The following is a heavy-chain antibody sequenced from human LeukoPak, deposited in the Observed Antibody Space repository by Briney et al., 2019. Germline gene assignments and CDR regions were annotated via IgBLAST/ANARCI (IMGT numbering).Heavy chain of an antibody. CDR2: IRSKAYGGTT. Sequence: GGSLRLSCTASGFSFGDYAMSWVRQAPGKGLEWVGFIRSKAYGGTTEYAASVKGGFTISRDDSKSIAYLQMNSLKTEDTAVYYCTRGHSSGWLGSFDYWGQGTLVTVSS. CDR1: GFSFGDYA. CDR3: TRGHSSGWLGSFDY. D-gene: IGHD6-19*01. J-gene: IGHJ4*02. V-gene: IGHV3-49*04.